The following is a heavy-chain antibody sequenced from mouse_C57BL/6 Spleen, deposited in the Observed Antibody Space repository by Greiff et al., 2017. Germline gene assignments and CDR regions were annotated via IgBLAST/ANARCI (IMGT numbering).Heavy chain of an antibody. V-gene: IGHV5-17*01. CDR2: ISSGSSTI. CDR1: GFTFSDYG. D-gene: IGHD2-1*01. Sequence: EVKLMESGGGLVKPGGSLKLSCAASGFTFSDYGMHWVRQAPEKGLEWVAYISSGSSTIYYADTVTGRFTISRDNAKNTLFLQMTSLRSEDTAMYYCARAYGNSFDYWGQGTTLTVSS. J-gene: IGHJ2*01. CDR3: ARAYGNSFDY.